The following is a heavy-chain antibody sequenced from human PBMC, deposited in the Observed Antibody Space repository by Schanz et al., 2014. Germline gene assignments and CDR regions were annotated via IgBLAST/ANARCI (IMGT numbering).Heavy chain of an antibody. Sequence: QVQLVESGGGVVQPGRSLRLSCAASGFTFSGYGLHWVRQAPGKGLEWVGFISFDGRNTGYAHSVKGRFTISRDNSKNTVNLQMNSLRAEDTAVYYCAKEKEEVAADGSFFDYWGHGTLVTVSS. V-gene: IGHV3-30*18. CDR2: ISFDGRNT. D-gene: IGHD6-13*01. J-gene: IGHJ4*01. CDR3: AKEKEEVAADGSFFDY. CDR1: GFTFSGYG.